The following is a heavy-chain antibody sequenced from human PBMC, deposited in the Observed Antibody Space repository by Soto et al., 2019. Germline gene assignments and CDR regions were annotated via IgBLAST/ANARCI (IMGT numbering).Heavy chain of an antibody. CDR1: GGTFSSYA. CDR3: AKHYDNWDYYCGMDV. Sequence: QVQLVQSGSEVKKPGSSVKVSCKASGGTFSSYAISWVRQAPGQGLEWMGGIIPIFGTADYAQKFQGRVTITADESTSTAYMELSSLRSEDTAVYYCAKHYDNWDYYCGMDVWGQGTTVTVSS. V-gene: IGHV1-69*12. CDR2: IIPIFGTA. D-gene: IGHD3-22*01. J-gene: IGHJ6*02.